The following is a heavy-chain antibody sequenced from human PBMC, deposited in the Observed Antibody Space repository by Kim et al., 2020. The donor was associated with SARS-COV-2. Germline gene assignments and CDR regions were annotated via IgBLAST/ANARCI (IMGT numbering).Heavy chain of an antibody. J-gene: IGHJ1*01. CDR2: ISSSGTTI. CDR1: GFTFSDYY. V-gene: IGHV3-11*01. Sequence: GVSLRLSCAASGFTFSDYYMSWIRQAPGKGLECVSYISSSGTTIYYADSVKGRFTISRDNAKNSLYLQMNSLRAEDTAVYYCARDLIAAAHYFQHWGQGTLVTVSS. CDR3: ARDLIAAAHYFQH. D-gene: IGHD6-13*01.